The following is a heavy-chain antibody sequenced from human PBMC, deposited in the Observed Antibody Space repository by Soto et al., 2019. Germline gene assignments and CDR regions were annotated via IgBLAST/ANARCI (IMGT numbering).Heavy chain of an antibody. CDR1: GFTLRNYA. J-gene: IGHJ4*02. Sequence: GGSLRLSCEASGFTLRNYAMTWIRQAPGKGLEWVSLISANDVGTYYAESVKTRFTISTDQSRNTVYLQMDSLRADDTAIYYCAKAKNDYNWDNRPPFDYWGQGTLVTSPQ. CDR2: ISANDVGT. CDR3: AKAKNDYNWDNRPPFDY. D-gene: IGHD1-20*01. V-gene: IGHV3-23*01.